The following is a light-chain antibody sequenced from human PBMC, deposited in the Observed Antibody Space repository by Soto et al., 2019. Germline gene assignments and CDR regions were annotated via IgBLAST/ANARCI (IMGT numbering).Light chain of an antibody. J-gene: IGLJ2*01. V-gene: IGLV7-46*01. CDR1: TGAVTSGHY. CDR3: LLSYSDARSVV. CDR2: DTT. Sequence: QAVVTQGPSLTVSPGGTVTLTCGSSTGAVTSGHYPYWFQQKPGQAPRTLIYDTTNRHSWTPARFSGSLLGGKAALTLSGAQPEDEAEYYCLLSYSDARSVVFGGGTKVTVL.